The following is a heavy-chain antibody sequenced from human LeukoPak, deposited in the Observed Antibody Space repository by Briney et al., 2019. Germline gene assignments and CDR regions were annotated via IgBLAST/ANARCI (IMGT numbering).Heavy chain of an antibody. J-gene: IGHJ6*03. D-gene: IGHD3-10*01. CDR1: VGSIRGYY. V-gene: IGHV4-59*01. Sequence: SETLSLTCDVSVGSIRGYYWSWIRQSPEKGLEWIGCIYSSGSTNYNPSLKSRLTMSVDTSKNQLSLKVSSVTAADTAVYYCARVFDSGSQAYFYYMDVWGKGTTVIISS. CDR2: IYSSGST. CDR3: ARVFDSGSQAYFYYMDV.